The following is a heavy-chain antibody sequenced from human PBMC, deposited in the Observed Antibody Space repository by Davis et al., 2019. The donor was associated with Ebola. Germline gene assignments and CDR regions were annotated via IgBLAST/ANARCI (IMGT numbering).Heavy chain of an antibody. CDR3: ARVGFWSGYYGRNGGMDV. Sequence: GESLKISCAASGFTFSSYAMSWVRQAPGKGLVWVSRIKSDGSTIYADSVKGRFTISRDNAKNTLYLQMNSLRVEDTAVYYCARVGFWSGYYGRNGGMDVWGKGTTVTVSS. CDR2: IKSDGST. J-gene: IGHJ6*04. V-gene: IGHV3-74*01. CDR1: GFTFSSYA. D-gene: IGHD3-3*01.